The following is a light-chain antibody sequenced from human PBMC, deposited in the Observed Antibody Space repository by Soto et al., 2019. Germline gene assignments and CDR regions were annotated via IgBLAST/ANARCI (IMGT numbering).Light chain of an antibody. CDR2: ENT. CDR1: SSNIGAVFD. V-gene: IGLV1-40*01. Sequence: QSVLTQPPSVSGAPGQRGTISRTGSSSNIGAVFDVHWYQQVPGTAPKLLIYENTRRPSGVPDRFSGSKSGTSASLAITGLQAEDEADYYCQSYDSGLSGWLFGGGTTLTVL. J-gene: IGLJ2*01. CDR3: QSYDSGLSGWL.